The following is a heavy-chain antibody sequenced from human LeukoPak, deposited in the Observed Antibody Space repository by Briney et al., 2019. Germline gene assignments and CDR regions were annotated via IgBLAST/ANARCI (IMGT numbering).Heavy chain of an antibody. Sequence: PSETLSLTCTVSGGSVSSGSYYWSWIRQPPGKGLEWIGYIYYSGSANYNPSLKSRVTISVDTSKNQFSLKLSSVTAADTAVYYCAGEYGSGSYFYYYYYGMDVWGQGTTVTVSS. CDR2: IYYSGSA. D-gene: IGHD3-10*01. V-gene: IGHV4-61*01. CDR1: GGSVSSGSYY. CDR3: AGEYGSGSYFYYYYYGMDV. J-gene: IGHJ6*02.